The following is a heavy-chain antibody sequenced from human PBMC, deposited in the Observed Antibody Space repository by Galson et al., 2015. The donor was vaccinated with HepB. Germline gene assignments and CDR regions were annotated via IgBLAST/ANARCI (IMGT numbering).Heavy chain of an antibody. V-gene: IGHV1-69*13. Sequence: SLKLSCKASGGTFSSYAISWVRQAPGQGLEWVGWIITIFGIANYAQKFQGRVTITADESKSTAYMELRSLRSDDTAVYYCARDDYGGNNMGAFDIWGQGTMVTVSS. CDR1: GGTFSSYA. J-gene: IGHJ3*02. CDR3: ARDDYGGNNMGAFDI. D-gene: IGHD4-23*01. CDR2: IITIFGIA.